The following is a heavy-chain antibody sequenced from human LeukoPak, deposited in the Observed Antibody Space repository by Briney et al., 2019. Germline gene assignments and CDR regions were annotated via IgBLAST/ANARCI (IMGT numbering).Heavy chain of an antibody. V-gene: IGHV3-33*08. Sequence: PGRSLRLSCAASGFTFSSYGVHGVRQAPGKGLEWGAVILNDGSQEKYADSVKGRFTISRDNSKNTLFLQMNSLRAEDTAVYYCARDDALGDNALDIWGQGTMVTVSS. CDR2: ILNDGSQE. CDR1: GFTFSSYG. CDR3: ARDDALGDNALDI. J-gene: IGHJ3*02. D-gene: IGHD3-16*01.